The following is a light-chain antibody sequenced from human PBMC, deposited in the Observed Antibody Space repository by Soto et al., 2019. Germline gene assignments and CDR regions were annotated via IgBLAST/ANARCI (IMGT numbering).Light chain of an antibody. J-gene: IGKJ1*01. V-gene: IGKV1-5*01. CDR2: DAS. CDR3: QQYNRYSPRT. CDR1: QSISSR. Sequence: DIQMTQSPSTLSASVGDRVTITCRASQSISSRLAWYQQKPGKAPKLLIYDASSLESGVPSRFSGSGSGTEFTLSISSLQPDDFATYYCQQYNRYSPRTFGQGTKVDIK.